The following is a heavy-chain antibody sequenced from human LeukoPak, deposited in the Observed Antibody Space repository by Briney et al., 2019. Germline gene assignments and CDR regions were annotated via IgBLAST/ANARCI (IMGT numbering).Heavy chain of an antibody. V-gene: IGHV3-15*01. CDR3: ATDSNWGFFD. CDR2: ILRITEGGTT. D-gene: IGHD7-27*01. J-gene: IGHJ4*02. CDR1: GITFNDVW. Sequence: GGSLRLSCAASGITFNDVWMSWVRQAPGKGLEWVGRILRITEGGTTDYAAPVKGRFTISRDDSKTTLYLQMNSLKTEDTAVYYCATDSNWGFFDWGQGTLVTVSS.